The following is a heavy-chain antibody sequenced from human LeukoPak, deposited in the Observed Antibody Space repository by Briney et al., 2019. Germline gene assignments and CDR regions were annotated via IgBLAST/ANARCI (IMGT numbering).Heavy chain of an antibody. V-gene: IGHV4-34*09. CDR3: ARASDYYDSRGRRDAFDI. CDR2: IYHSGST. D-gene: IGHD3-22*01. CDR1: GGSFRGYH. J-gene: IGHJ3*02. Sequence: PSETLSLTCAVYGGSFRGYHWSWLRQPPGKGLEWIGYIYHSGSTYYNPPLKSRLTISVEMSKNQLSLKLSSVTAADTAVYYCARASDYYDSRGRRDAFDICGQGTMVTVSS.